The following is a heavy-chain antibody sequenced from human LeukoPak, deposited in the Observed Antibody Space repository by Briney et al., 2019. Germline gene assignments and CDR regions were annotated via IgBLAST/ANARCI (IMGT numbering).Heavy chain of an antibody. V-gene: IGHV1-69*01. J-gene: IGHJ4*02. Sequence: SVTVSCKASGGTFSSYAISWVRQAPGQGLEWMGGIIPIFGTANYAQKFQGRVTITADESTSTAYMELSSLRSEDTAVYYCASVSPGLVQAARPLAYYFDYWGQGTLVTVSS. D-gene: IGHD6-6*01. CDR2: IIPIFGTA. CDR3: ASVSPGLVQAARPLAYYFDY. CDR1: GGTFSSYA.